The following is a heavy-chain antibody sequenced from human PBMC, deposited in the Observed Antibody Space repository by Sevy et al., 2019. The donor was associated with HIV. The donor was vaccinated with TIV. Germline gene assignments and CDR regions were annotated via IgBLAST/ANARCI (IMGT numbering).Heavy chain of an antibody. CDR1: GFSFSNYE. D-gene: IGHD1-26*01. J-gene: IGHJ3*02. V-gene: IGHV3-48*03. Sequence: GGSLRLSCAASGFSFSNYEMNWVRQAPGKGLEWVSYITGSGSTIYYADSVKGRFTISRDNAKNSLYLQRNSLRAEDTAVYYCAREGGSYYEDPFDIWGQGTMVTVSS. CDR2: ITGSGSTI. CDR3: AREGGSYYEDPFDI.